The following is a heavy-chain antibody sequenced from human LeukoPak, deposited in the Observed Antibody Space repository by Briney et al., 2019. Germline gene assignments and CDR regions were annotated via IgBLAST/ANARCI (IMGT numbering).Heavy chain of an antibody. V-gene: IGHV3-30*02. J-gene: IGHJ4*02. D-gene: IGHD5-18*01. CDR3: AKDDSAYSYASFDY. CDR2: TRDDGSKN. Sequence: GGSLTLSCVASGFIFNTYGMHWVRQAPGKGLEWVAYTRDDGSKNWYGDSVKGRFTIFRDNSKNTLYLQMNSLRAEDTAVYYCAKDDSAYSYASFDYWGQGTLVTVSS. CDR1: GFIFNTYG.